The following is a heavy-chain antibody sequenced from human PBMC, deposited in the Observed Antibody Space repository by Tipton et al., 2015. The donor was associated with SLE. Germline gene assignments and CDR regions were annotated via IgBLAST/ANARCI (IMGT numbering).Heavy chain of an antibody. CDR3: ATFYGSGSSHFDY. J-gene: IGHJ4*01. CDR2: INHSGST. D-gene: IGHD3-10*01. Sequence: TLSLTCAVYGGSFSGYYWSWIRQPPGKGLEWIGEINHSGSTNYNPSLKSRVTISVDTSKNQFSLKLSSVTAADTAVYYCATFYGSGSSHFDYWGQEPWSPSPQ. V-gene: IGHV4-34*01. CDR1: GGSFSGYY.